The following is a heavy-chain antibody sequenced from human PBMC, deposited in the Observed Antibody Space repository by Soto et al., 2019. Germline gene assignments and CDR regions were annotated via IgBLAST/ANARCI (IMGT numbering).Heavy chain of an antibody. D-gene: IGHD3-22*01. J-gene: IGHJ4*02. Sequence: TPPCAASGFTFCSYAMSWLRQAPGKGLEWVSAISGSGGSTYYADSVKGRFTISRDNSKNTLYLQMNSLRAEDTAVYYCAKPPGLLFDYWGQGTLVTVSS. CDR1: GFTFCSYA. CDR2: ISGSGGST. V-gene: IGHV3-23*01. CDR3: AKPPGLLFDY.